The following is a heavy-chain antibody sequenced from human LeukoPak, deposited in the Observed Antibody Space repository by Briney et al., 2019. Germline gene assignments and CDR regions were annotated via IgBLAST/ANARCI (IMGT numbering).Heavy chain of an antibody. V-gene: IGHV3-74*01. Sequence: GGSLRLSCAASGFTFSSYGMYWVRQAPGKGLVWVSRINSDGSSTSYADSVKGRFTISRDNAKNTLYLQMNSLRAEDTAVYYCAKVRGDSSGWYESYWGQGTLVTVSS. CDR3: AKVRGDSSGWYESY. D-gene: IGHD6-19*01. CDR1: GFTFSSYG. CDR2: INSDGSST. J-gene: IGHJ4*02.